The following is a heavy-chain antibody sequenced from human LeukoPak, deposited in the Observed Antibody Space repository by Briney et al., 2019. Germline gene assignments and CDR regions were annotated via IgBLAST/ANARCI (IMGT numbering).Heavy chain of an antibody. CDR3: ARGTTSYYYYYMDV. Sequence: PGGSLRLSCAASGFTFSDHYMDWLRQAPGKGLEWVGRTRNKADSYITEYAASVEGRFTISRDNSKNSLYLQMNSLKTKDTAVYYWARGTTSYYYYYMDVWGKGTTVTISS. CDR2: TRNKADSYIT. CDR1: GFTFSDHY. J-gene: IGHJ6*03. D-gene: IGHD4-11*01. V-gene: IGHV3-72*01.